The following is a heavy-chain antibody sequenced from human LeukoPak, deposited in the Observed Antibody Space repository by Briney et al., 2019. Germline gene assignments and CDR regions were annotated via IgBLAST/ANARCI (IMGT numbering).Heavy chain of an antibody. J-gene: IGHJ3*02. CDR1: GFTFSSYE. CDR2: ISSSGSTI. CDR3: AKDLTSGSYLGSAFDI. Sequence: PGGSLRLSCAASGFTFSSYEMNWVRQAPGKGLEWVSYISSSGSTIYYADSVKGRFTISRDNAKNSLYLQMNSLRAEDTAVYYCAKDLTSGSYLGSAFDIWGQGTMVTVSS. D-gene: IGHD1-26*01. V-gene: IGHV3-48*03.